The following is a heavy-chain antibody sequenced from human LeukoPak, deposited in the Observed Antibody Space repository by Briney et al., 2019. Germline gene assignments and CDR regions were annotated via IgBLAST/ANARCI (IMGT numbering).Heavy chain of an antibody. D-gene: IGHD4/OR15-4a*01. Sequence: ASVKVSCKASGYTFTSYDINWVRQATGQGLEWMGWMNPNSGNTGYAQKFQGRVTMTWNTSISTAYMELSSLRSEDTAVYYCARHLTTSYYYYGMDVWGQGTTVTVSS. CDR2: MNPNSGNT. V-gene: IGHV1-8*01. CDR3: ARHLTTSYYYYGMDV. J-gene: IGHJ6*02. CDR1: GYTFTSYD.